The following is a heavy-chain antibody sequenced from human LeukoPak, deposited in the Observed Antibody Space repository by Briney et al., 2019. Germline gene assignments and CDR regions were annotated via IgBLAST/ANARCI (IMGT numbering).Heavy chain of an antibody. Sequence: ASVKVSCKTSGYTFYNYSISWVRQAPGKGLEWMGGFDPEDGETIYAQKFQGRVTMTEDTSTDTAYMELSSLRSEDTAVYYCATETPPLILTGPTGCGMDVWGQGTTVTVSS. CDR2: FDPEDGET. J-gene: IGHJ6*02. CDR1: GYTFYNYS. V-gene: IGHV1-24*01. D-gene: IGHD3-9*01. CDR3: ATETPPLILTGPTGCGMDV.